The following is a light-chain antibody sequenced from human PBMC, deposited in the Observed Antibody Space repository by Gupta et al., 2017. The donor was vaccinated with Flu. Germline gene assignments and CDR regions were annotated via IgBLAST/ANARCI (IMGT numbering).Light chain of an antibody. CDR3: QQYNSYPLT. CDR1: QSISSW. CDR2: KAF. V-gene: IGKV1-5*03. Sequence: PSTRSASVGDRVTITCRASQSISSWLAWYQQKPGKAPKLLIYKAFSLESGVPSRFSGSGSGTEFTLTISILHPDDFATYYCQQYNSYPLTFGGGTKVEIK. J-gene: IGKJ4*01.